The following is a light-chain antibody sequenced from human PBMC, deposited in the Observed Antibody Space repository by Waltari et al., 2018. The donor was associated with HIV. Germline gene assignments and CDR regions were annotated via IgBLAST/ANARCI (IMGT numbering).Light chain of an antibody. CDR1: QDICNN. Sequence: DIQMTQSPSSLSASVGDRVTIPCQANQDICNNLNWYQQKPGKAPNLLIFDASNLQTGVQSRFSGSGSGTDFTLTISSLQPEDVATYFCQHYKNLPITFGQGTRLEIK. CDR3: QHYKNLPIT. J-gene: IGKJ5*01. V-gene: IGKV1-33*01. CDR2: DAS.